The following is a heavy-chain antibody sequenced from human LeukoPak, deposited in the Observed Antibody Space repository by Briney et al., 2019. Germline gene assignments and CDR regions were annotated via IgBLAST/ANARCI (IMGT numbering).Heavy chain of an antibody. CDR3: ARGPYSSSWYEGYYFDY. Sequence: GGSLRLSCAASGFTFSSYWMSRVRQAPGKGLEWVANIKQDGSEKYYVDSVKGRFTISRDNAKNSLYLQMNSLRAEDTAVYYCARGPYSSSWYEGYYFDYWGQGTLVTVSS. V-gene: IGHV3-7*03. J-gene: IGHJ4*02. CDR1: GFTFSSYW. CDR2: IKQDGSEK. D-gene: IGHD6-13*01.